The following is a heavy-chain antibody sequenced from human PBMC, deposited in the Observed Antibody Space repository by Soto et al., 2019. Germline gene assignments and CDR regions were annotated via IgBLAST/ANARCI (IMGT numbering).Heavy chain of an antibody. CDR1: GYPLTDFY. Sequence: QVQLVQSGAEVKKPGASVTVSCKNSGYPLTDFYIHWVRQAPGQGLEWMAWINPHTGDTNTALKFQGRVNMTRDKSINTAFMELTRLSSDDTAVYYCAREGGAAPGARREWYLDLWGRGPLVSVAS. CDR2: INPHTGDT. CDR3: AREGGAAPGARREWYLDL. J-gene: IGHJ2*01. D-gene: IGHD6-25*01. V-gene: IGHV1-2*02.